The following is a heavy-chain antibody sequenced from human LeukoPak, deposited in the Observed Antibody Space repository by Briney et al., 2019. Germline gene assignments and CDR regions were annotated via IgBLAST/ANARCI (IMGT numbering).Heavy chain of an antibody. Sequence: GGSLRLSCAASGFTFSNYEMNWVRQAPGKGLEWISHISNFGDIIHYADSVEGRFTISRDNDKNSIYLQMNSLRAKDTAVYYCAKDATPALGTVYMDVWGKGTTVTISS. CDR1: GFTFSNYE. V-gene: IGHV3-48*03. CDR3: AKDATPALGTVYMDV. J-gene: IGHJ6*03. CDR2: ISNFGDII. D-gene: IGHD6-13*01.